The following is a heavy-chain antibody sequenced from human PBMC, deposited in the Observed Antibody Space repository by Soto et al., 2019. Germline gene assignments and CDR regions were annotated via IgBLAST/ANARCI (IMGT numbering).Heavy chain of an antibody. V-gene: IGHV3-21*01. CDR2: ISSSSSYI. D-gene: IGHD5-12*01. CDR3: ANVGYSGYIRKNYYYYYGMDV. Sequence: GGSLRLSCAASGFTFSSYSMNWVRQAPGKGLEWVSSISSSSSYIYYADSVKGRFTISRDNAKNSLYLQMNSLRAEDTAVYYCANVGYSGYIRKNYYYYYGMDVWGQGTTVTVSS. CDR1: GFTFSSYS. J-gene: IGHJ6*02.